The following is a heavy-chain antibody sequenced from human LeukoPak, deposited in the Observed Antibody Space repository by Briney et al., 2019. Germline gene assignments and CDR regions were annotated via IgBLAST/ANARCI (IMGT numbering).Heavy chain of an antibody. D-gene: IGHD6-19*01. CDR3: ARVRGYSSGWYYYYYYMDV. J-gene: IGHJ6*03. V-gene: IGHV1-8*01. Sequence: ASVKVSCTASGYTFTSYDINRVRQATGQGLEWMGWMNPNSGNTGYAQKFQGIVTMTRNTSISTAYMELSSLRSEDTAVYYCARVRGYSSGWYYYYYYMDVWGKGTTVTVSS. CDR1: GYTFTSYD. CDR2: MNPNSGNT.